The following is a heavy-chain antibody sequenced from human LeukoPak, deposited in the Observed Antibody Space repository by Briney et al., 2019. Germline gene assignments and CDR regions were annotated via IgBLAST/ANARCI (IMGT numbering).Heavy chain of an antibody. Sequence: GASVKVSCKASGGTFSSYAISWVRQAPGQGLEWMGGIIPIFGTANYAQKFQGRVTITRNTSISTAYMELSSLRSEDTAVYYCARGLSDSDAFDIWGQGTMVTVSS. CDR2: IIPIFGTA. CDR3: ARGLSDSDAFDI. D-gene: IGHD2/OR15-2a*01. V-gene: IGHV1-69*05. J-gene: IGHJ3*02. CDR1: GGTFSSYA.